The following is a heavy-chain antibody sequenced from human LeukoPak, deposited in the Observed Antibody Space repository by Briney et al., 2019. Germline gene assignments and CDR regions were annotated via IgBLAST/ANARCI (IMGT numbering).Heavy chain of an antibody. J-gene: IGHJ4*02. CDR2: IYPGDSDT. CDR1: GYSFTSYW. CDR3: ARRSYGRWSPLDY. V-gene: IGHV5-51*01. Sequence: GESLKISCKGPGYSFTSYWMGGVRQMPGKGLEGMGIIYPGDSDTRYSPSFHGQVTISADKSISTAYLQWSSLKASDTAMYYCARRSYGRWSPLDYWGQGTLVTVSS. D-gene: IGHD4-23*01.